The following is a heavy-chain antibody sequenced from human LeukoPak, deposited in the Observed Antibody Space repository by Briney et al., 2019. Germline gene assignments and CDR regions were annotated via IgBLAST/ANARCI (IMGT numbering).Heavy chain of an antibody. CDR2: ISSSSSTI. Sequence: GGSLRLSCAASGFTFSSYSMNWVRQAPGKGLEWVSYISSSSSTIYYADSVEGRFTISRDNAKNSLYLQMHSLRAEDTAVYYCARDYCRSTSCRFDYWGQGTLVTVSP. CDR3: ARDYCRSTSCRFDY. CDR1: GFTFSSYS. J-gene: IGHJ4*02. V-gene: IGHV3-48*04. D-gene: IGHD2-2*01.